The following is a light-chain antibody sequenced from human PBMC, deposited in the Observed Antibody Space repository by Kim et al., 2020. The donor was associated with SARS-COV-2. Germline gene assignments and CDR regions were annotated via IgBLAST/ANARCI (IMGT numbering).Light chain of an antibody. CDR2: KDT. Sequence: SYELTQPSSVSVSPGQTASITCSGDLLARKFVRWFQQKPGQAPVLVIYKDTERPSGIPERFSGSSSGTTVTLTISGAQIDDEADYFCYSATDNNQGVFGGGTKLTVL. J-gene: IGLJ3*02. V-gene: IGLV3-27*01. CDR1: LLARKF. CDR3: YSATDNNQGV.